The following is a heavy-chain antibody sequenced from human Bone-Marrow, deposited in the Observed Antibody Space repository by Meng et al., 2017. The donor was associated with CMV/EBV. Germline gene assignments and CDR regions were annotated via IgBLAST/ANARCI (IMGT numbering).Heavy chain of an antibody. J-gene: IGHJ3*02. CDR1: GGSVSSGSYY. CDR3: ARDGGYCSSTSCYDNDAFDI. V-gene: IGHV4-61*01. D-gene: IGHD2-2*01. Sequence: GSLRLSCTVSGGSVSSGSYYWSWIRQPPGKGLEWIGYIYYSGSTNYNPSLKSRVTISVDTSKNQFSLKLSSVTAADTAVYYCARDGGYCSSTSCYDNDAFDIWGQGTRVTV. CDR2: IYYSGST.